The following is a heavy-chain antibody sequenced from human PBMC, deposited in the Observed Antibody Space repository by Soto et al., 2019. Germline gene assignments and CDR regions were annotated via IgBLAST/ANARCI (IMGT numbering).Heavy chain of an antibody. CDR3: ASMGTNYYYYGMDV. D-gene: IGHD7-27*01. V-gene: IGHV3-33*01. CDR1: GFTFSSYG. J-gene: IGHJ6*02. Sequence: QVQLVESGGGVVQPGRSLRLSCAASGFTFSSYGMHWVRQAPGKGLEWVAVIWYDGSNKYYADSVKGRFTISRDNSKNTLYLQMNSLRAEDTAVYYCASMGTNYYYYGMDVWGQGTTVIVSS. CDR2: IWYDGSNK.